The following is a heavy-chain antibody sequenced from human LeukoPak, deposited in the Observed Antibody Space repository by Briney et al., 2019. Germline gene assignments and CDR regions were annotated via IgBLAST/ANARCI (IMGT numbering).Heavy chain of an antibody. V-gene: IGHV4-34*01. CDR1: GGSFSGYY. CDR3: ARVRQWLVRSFDY. J-gene: IGHJ4*02. CDR2: INHSGST. D-gene: IGHD6-19*01. Sequence: PSETLSLTCAVYGGSFSGYYWSWIRQPPGKGLEWIGEINHSGSTNYNPSLKSRVTISVDTSKNQFSLKLSSVTAADTAVYYCARVRQWLVRSFDYWGQGTLVTVSS.